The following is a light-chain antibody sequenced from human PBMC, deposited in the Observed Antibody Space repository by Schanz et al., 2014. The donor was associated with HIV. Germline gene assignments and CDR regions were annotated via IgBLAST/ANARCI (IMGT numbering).Light chain of an antibody. Sequence: EIVLTQSPGTLSLSPGERATLSCRASQSVGSNYLAWYQQKPGQSPRLLIYSASSRATGIPDRFSGSGSGTDFTLTISRLEPEDFAVYYCQQYGSSPPRYTFGQGTKVEIK. V-gene: IGKV3-20*01. J-gene: IGKJ2*01. CDR1: QSVGSNY. CDR2: SAS. CDR3: QQYGSSPPRYT.